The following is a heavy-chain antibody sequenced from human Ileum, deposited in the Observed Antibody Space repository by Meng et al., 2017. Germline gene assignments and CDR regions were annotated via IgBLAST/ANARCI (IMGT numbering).Heavy chain of an antibody. J-gene: IGHJ4*02. CDR2: ISGSGGGT. D-gene: IGHD3-22*01. CDR3: AKPYYFDSSGYPPDY. CDR1: GFTFSSYA. V-gene: IGHV3-23*01. Sequence: EVQLLESGGGLVQPGGSLRRSCAASGFTFSSYAMSWVRQAPGKGLEWVSGISGSGGGTYYADSVKGRFIISRDNSKNTLYLQVNSLRAEDTAVYYCAKPYYFDSSGYPPDYWGQGTLVTVSS.